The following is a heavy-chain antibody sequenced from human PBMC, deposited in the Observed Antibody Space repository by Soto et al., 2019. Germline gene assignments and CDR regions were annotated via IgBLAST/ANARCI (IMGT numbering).Heavy chain of an antibody. J-gene: IGHJ6*02. CDR1: GFTFSSYA. CDR3: VKASGGRLWFGHYYYGMDF. V-gene: IGHV3-23*01. Sequence: EVQLLESGGGLVQPGGSLRLSCAASGFTFSSYAMSWVRQAPGKGLEWVSAISGSGGSTYYADSVKGRFTISRDNSKNALYLQMNSLRAEDTAVYYCVKASGGRLWFGHYYYGMDFWGQGTPVTVSS. CDR2: ISGSGGST. D-gene: IGHD3-10*01.